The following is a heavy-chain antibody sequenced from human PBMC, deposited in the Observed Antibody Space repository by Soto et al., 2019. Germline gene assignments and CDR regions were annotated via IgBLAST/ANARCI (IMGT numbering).Heavy chain of an antibody. D-gene: IGHD2-15*01. Sequence: APLKVSCKASGYTFTSYGISWVRQAPGQGLEWMGWISAYNGNTNYAQKLQGRVTMTTDTSTSTAYMELRSLRSDDTAVYYCASATADYFERRDALSIWGQGTMVPVSS. V-gene: IGHV1-18*01. CDR1: GYTFTSYG. J-gene: IGHJ3*02. CDR3: ASATADYFERRDALSI. CDR2: ISAYNGNT.